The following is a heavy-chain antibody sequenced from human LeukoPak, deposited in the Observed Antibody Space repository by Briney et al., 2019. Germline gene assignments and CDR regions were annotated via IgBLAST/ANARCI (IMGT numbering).Heavy chain of an antibody. V-gene: IGHV4-59*01. CDR2: IYYSGST. CDR1: AGSIRNDY. D-gene: IGHD3-22*01. Sequence: SETLSLTCTVSAGSIRNDYWSLIRQPPRKGLEWIGYIYYSGSTNYSPSLKSRVTISVDTSKNQFSLELRSVTAADTAVYYCASTHDGSDYYYAYWGQGTLVTVSS. CDR3: ASTHDGSDYYYAY. J-gene: IGHJ4*02.